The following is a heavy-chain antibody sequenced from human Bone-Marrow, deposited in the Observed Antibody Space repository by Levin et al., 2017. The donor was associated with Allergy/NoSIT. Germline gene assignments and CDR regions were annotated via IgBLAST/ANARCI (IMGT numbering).Heavy chain of an antibody. CDR3: AKSRLVGVTADYFDY. D-gene: IGHD2-21*02. V-gene: IGHV3-9*01. J-gene: IGHJ4*02. CDR1: GFHFDDYA. CDR2: ISWNSGDI. Sequence: LSLTCAASGFHFDDYAMYWVRQAPGKGLEWVSRISWNSGDIAYADSVKGRFTISRDNAKNSVYLQMNSLRAEDTALYYCAKSRLVGVTADYFDYWGQGTLVTVSS.